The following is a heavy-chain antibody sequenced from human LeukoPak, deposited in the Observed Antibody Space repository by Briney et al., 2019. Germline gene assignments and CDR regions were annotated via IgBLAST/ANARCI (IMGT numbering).Heavy chain of an antibody. CDR3: ARGGFDSSGLRSVYFDY. J-gene: IGHJ4*02. V-gene: IGHV1-2*04. CDR2: INPNSGGT. CDR1: GYTFTGYY. Sequence: ASVKVSCKASGYTFTGYYMHWVRQAPGQGLERMGWINPNSGGTNYAQKFQGWVTMTRDTSISTAYMELSRLRSDDTAVYYCARGGFDSSGLRSVYFDYWGQGTLVTVSS. D-gene: IGHD3-22*01.